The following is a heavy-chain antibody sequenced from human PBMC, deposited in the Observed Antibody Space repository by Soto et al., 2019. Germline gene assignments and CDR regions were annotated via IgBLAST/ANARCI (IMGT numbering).Heavy chain of an antibody. CDR3: ASSGPYDYFQPDRRPDAFDI. J-gene: IGHJ3*02. Sequence: ASVKVSCKASGYTFTSYYMHWVRQAPGQGLEWMGIINPSGGSTSYAQKFQGRVTMTRDTSTSTVYMELSSLRSEDTAVYYCASSGPYDYFQPDRRPDAFDIWGQGTMVTVAS. V-gene: IGHV1-46*03. CDR1: GYTFTSYY. CDR2: INPSGGST. D-gene: IGHD3-16*01.